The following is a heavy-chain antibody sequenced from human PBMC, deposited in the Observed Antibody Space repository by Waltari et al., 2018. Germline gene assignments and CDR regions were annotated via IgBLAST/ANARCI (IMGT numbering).Heavy chain of an antibody. V-gene: IGHV1-24*01. CDR2: LDPEDGET. J-gene: IGHJ4*02. CDR3: ASGSSSWYGFDY. CDR1: GYTLTELS. D-gene: IGHD6-13*01. Sequence: QVQLVQSGAEVKKPGASVKVSCKVSGYTLTELSMHWVRQAPGKGLEWMGGLDPEDGETMYEQKFQGRVTITRDTSASTAYMELSSLRSEDTAVYYCASGSSSWYGFDYWGQGTLVTVSS.